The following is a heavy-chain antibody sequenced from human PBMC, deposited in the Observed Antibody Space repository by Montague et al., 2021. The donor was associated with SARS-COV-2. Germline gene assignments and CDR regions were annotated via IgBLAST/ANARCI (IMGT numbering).Heavy chain of an antibody. CDR1: GFTFSSYA. D-gene: IGHD3-10*01. J-gene: IGHJ6*02. CDR2: ISYDGSNK. V-gene: IGHV3-30-3*01. CDR3: ARDREITMVRGAPLYGMDV. Sequence: SLRLSCAASGFTFSSYAMHWVRQAPGKGLEWVAVISYDGSNKYYADSVKGRFTISSDNSKSTLYLQMNSLRAEDPAVYYCARDREITMVRGAPLYGMDVWGQGTTVTVSS.